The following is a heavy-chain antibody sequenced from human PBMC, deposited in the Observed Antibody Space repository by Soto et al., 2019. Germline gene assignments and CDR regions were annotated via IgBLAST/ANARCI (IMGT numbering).Heavy chain of an antibody. D-gene: IGHD6-6*01. CDR3: ARGSSSYYDYGMDV. J-gene: IGHJ6*02. CDR2: IYDSGST. Sequence: WTWIRQPPGKALEWIGNIYDSGSTSYNPSLKSRVTMSVDTSKNQFSLKLTSVTAADTAVYFCARGSSSYYDYGMDVWGQGITVTVSS. V-gene: IGHV4-30-2*01.